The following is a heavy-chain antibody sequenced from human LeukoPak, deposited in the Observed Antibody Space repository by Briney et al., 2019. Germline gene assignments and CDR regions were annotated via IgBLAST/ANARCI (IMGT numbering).Heavy chain of an antibody. CDR2: IRSKAYGGTT. D-gene: IGHD4-17*01. J-gene: IGHJ5*02. CDR1: GFTFGDYA. CDR3: TTWRRIDYGDYVRDWFDP. V-gene: IGHV3-49*03. Sequence: GGSLRLSCTASGFTFGDYAMSWFRQAPGKGLEWVGFIRSKAYGGTTEYAASVKGRFTISRDDSKSIAYLQMNSLKTEDTAVYYCTTWRRIDYGDYVRDWFDPWGQGTLVTVSS.